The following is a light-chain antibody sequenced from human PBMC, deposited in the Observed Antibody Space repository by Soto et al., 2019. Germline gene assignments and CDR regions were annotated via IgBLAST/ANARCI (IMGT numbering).Light chain of an antibody. CDR3: SAYTARRTLV. CDR2: EVR. Sequence: QSALTQPASVSGSAGQSITISCSGTMRDVGAYNLVSWYQQHPGTAPKLIIYEVRNRPSGISSRFSGSRSGNTASLTISGVPPEYECDYYCSAYTARRTLVFGGGTKLTVL. J-gene: IGLJ3*02. CDR1: MRDVGAYNL. V-gene: IGLV2-14*01.